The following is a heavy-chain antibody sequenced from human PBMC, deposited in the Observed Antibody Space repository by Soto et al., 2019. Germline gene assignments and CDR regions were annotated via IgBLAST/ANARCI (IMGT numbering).Heavy chain of an antibody. Sequence: QVQLQESGPGLVKPSETLSLICTVSGGSTRGHFWSWIRQPPGKRLEWIAYIYDGVTTNYSPSLXRXVTISVDSSKMQFSLKLSSVTAADTAVYYCAINADVWGQGTTVTVSS. V-gene: IGHV4-59*08. CDR2: IYDGVTT. J-gene: IGHJ6*02. CDR1: GGSTRGHF. CDR3: AINADV.